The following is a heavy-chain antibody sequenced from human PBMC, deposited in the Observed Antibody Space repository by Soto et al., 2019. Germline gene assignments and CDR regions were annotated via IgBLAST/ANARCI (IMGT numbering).Heavy chain of an antibody. CDR2: IYYSGST. Sequence: SATLSLTCTVSCDSISSSRYFWVWVRQPPGKGLEWIGSIYYSGSTYYNPSLKSRVTIFVDTSTNHFSLKLSSVTAADTAVYYCARHLGEGYFDYWGQGTLVTVS. V-gene: IGHV4-39*01. CDR1: CDSISSSRYF. J-gene: IGHJ4*02. CDR3: ARHLGEGYFDY.